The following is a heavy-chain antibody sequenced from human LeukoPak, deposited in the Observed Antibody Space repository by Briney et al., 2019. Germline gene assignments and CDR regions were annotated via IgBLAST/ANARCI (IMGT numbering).Heavy chain of an antibody. V-gene: IGHV5-51*01. Sequence: GESLKISCKGSGYSFTSYWISWVRQMPGKGLEWMGIIYPGDSDTRYSPSFQGQVTISADKSISTAYLQWSSLKASDTAMYYCARLGRLGYDYYGMDVWGQGTTVTVSS. CDR3: ARLGRLGYDYYGMDV. CDR1: GYSFTSYW. CDR2: IYPGDSDT. D-gene: IGHD3-9*01. J-gene: IGHJ6*02.